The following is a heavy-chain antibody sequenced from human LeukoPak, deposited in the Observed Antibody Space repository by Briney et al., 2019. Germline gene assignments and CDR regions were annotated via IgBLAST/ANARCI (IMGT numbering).Heavy chain of an antibody. CDR2: IYTSGST. CDR1: GGSISSGSYY. D-gene: IGHD3-22*01. J-gene: IGHJ4*02. Sequence: SETLSLTCTVSGGSISSGSYYWSWIRQPAGKGLEWIERIYTSGSTNYNPSLKSRVTISVDTSKNQFSLKLSSVTAADTAVYYCARGYYYDSSGYYYAMDFDYWGQGTLVTVSS. V-gene: IGHV4-61*02. CDR3: ARGYYYDSSGYYYAMDFDY.